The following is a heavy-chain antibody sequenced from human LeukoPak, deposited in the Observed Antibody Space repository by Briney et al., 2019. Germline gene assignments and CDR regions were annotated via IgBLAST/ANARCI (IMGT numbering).Heavy chain of an antibody. CDR3: AKDLGGWWELRAFDI. V-gene: IGHV3-30*18. Sequence: PGGSLRLSCAASGFTFSSYGMHWDRQAPGKGLEWVAVISYDGSNKYYADSVKGRFTISRDNSKNTLYLQMNSLRAEDTAVYYCAKDLGGWWELRAFDIWGQGTMLTVSS. CDR1: GFTFSSYG. J-gene: IGHJ3*02. D-gene: IGHD1-26*01. CDR2: ISYDGSNK.